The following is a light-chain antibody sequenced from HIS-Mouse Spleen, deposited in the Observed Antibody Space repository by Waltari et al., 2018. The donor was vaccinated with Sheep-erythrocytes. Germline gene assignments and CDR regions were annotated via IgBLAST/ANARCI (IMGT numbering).Light chain of an antibody. J-gene: IGLJ2*01. V-gene: IGLV2-11*01. CDR3: QAWDSSTAWNVV. CDR1: SSDVGRYNY. Sequence: QSALTQPRSVSGSPGQSVTLPCPGTSSDVGRYNYVSWYQHHPGKAPKLMIYDVSTRPSGVPDRFSGSNSGNTATLTISGTQAMDEADYYCQAWDSSTAWNVVFGGGTKLTVL. CDR2: DVS.